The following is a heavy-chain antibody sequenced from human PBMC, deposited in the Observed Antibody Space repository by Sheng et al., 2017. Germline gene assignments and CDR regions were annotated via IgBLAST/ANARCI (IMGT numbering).Heavy chain of an antibody. D-gene: IGHD5-18*01. CDR3: ARGGGYSYMYYFDQ. V-gene: IGHV3-74*01. CDR1: GFTFRAYW. J-gene: IGHJ4*02. CDR2: INGDGSST. Sequence: EVQLVESGGGLVQPGGSLRLSCAASGFTFRAYWMYWVRQAPGKGLVWVSRINGDGSSTSYADSVKGRFTISRDNAKNTLFLQMNSLRAEDTAVYYCARGGGYSYMYYFDQWGQGTLVSGSS.